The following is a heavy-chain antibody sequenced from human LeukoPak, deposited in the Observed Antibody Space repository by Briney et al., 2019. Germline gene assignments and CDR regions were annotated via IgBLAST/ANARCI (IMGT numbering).Heavy chain of an antibody. V-gene: IGHV3-66*01. CDR1: EFTVSSNY. J-gene: IGHJ4*02. D-gene: IGHD6-13*01. Sequence: GGSLRLSCADSEFTVSSNYMRWVRQAPGKGLEWVSVIYSGGSTHYADSVKGRFTISRDNSKNTLYLQMNSLRAEDTAVYYCAKDRYSSSYYVFDYWGQGTLVTVSS. CDR3: AKDRYSSSYYVFDY. CDR2: IYSGGST.